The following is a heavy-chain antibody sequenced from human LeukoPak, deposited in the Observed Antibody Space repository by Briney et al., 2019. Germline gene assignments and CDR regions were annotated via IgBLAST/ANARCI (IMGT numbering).Heavy chain of an antibody. CDR3: SKTPGVPVAGRNWYFDL. CDR2: ISWSGGST. CDR1: GLTFSNYS. V-gene: IGHV3-23*01. D-gene: IGHD6-19*01. Sequence: QTAGSLTLSCAASGLTFSNYSMRWVRQTPGKGLEWVSAISWSGGSTQYADSVRGRFIISRNNSKNTLWLQMNNLGAEDTAIYCCSKTPGVPVAGRNWYFDLWGRGTLVTVSS. J-gene: IGHJ2*01.